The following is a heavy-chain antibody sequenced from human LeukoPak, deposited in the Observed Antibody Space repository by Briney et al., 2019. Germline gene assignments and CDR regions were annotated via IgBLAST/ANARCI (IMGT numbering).Heavy chain of an antibody. D-gene: IGHD3-22*01. CDR1: GFTFSSYA. J-gene: IGHJ4*02. Sequence: GGSLRLSCAASGFTFSSYAMSWVRQAPGKGLEWVSGISGSGDDTYYADSVKGRFTISRDNSKNTLYVQVNSLGTEDTAAYYCAKDYDSSGYYILDYWGQGTLVTVSS. CDR3: AKDYDSSGYYILDY. CDR2: ISGSGDDT. V-gene: IGHV3-23*01.